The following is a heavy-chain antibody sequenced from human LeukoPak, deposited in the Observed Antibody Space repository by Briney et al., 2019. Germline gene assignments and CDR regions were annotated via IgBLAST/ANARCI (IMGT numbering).Heavy chain of an antibody. V-gene: IGHV3-33*01. CDR2: IWNDESNK. J-gene: IGHJ6*04. CDR1: GFMLSTYC. CDR3: AGPVRGIIDYGMDV. D-gene: IGHD3-10*02. Sequence: GGSLRLSFAASGFMLSTYCVQGLREAPGGAVVCLAVIWNDESNKYHADSVKGRFTISRDNSKNTLYLQINRLRAEDTAVYYFAGPVRGIIDYGMDVGAKDTSLTVSS.